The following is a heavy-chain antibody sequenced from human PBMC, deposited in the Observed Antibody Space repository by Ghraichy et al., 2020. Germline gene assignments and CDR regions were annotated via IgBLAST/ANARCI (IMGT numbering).Heavy chain of an antibody. V-gene: IGHV1-69*13. Sequence: SVKVSCKASGGTFSSYAISWVRQAPGQGLEWMGGIIPIFGTANYAQKFQGRVTITADESTSTAYMELSSLRSEDTAVYYCARGDGTQRDYYDFWSGKFDYWGQGTLVTVSS. D-gene: IGHD3-3*01. CDR2: IIPIFGTA. J-gene: IGHJ4*02. CDR1: GGTFSSYA. CDR3: ARGDGTQRDYYDFWSGKFDY.